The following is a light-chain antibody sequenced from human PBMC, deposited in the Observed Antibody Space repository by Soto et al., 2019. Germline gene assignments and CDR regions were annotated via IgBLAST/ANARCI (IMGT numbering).Light chain of an antibody. CDR2: DVN. CDR3: TSYTSSSTYV. J-gene: IGLJ1*01. CDR1: NSDVGAYNF. V-gene: IGLV2-14*01. Sequence: QSALTQPASVSGSPGQSITISCTGTNSDVGAYNFVSWYQQHPGKAPKLMIYDVNNRPSGVSNRFSGSKSANTASLTISGLQDEDEADYYCTSYTSSSTYVFGTGTKLTVL.